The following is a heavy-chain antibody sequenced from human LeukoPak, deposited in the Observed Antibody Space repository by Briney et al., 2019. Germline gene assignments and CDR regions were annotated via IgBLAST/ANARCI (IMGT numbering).Heavy chain of an antibody. V-gene: IGHV1-2*06. D-gene: IGHD3-22*01. CDR2: INPNSGGT. J-gene: IGHJ3*01. Sequence: GASVKVSCKASGYTFTGYYMHWVRKAPGQGLEWMGRINPNSGGTNYAQKSQGRVTMTTDTSISTAYMELSRLRSDDTAVYYCAEHDYYDSSGPGWGQGTMVTVSS. CDR3: AEHDYYDSSGPG. CDR1: GYTFTGYY.